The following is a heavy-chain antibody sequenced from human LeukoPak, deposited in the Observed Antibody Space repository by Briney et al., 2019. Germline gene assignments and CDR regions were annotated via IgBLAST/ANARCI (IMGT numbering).Heavy chain of an antibody. J-gene: IGHJ6*02. D-gene: IGHD1-26*01. Sequence: GASLRLSCAASGFTISSYAMSRVRQAPGKGLEWVSAISGSGGSTYYADSVKGRFTISRDNSKNTLYLQMNSLRAEDTAVYYCARMELNGMDVWGQGTTVTVSS. V-gene: IGHV3-23*01. CDR2: ISGSGGST. CDR3: ARMELNGMDV. CDR1: GFTISSYA.